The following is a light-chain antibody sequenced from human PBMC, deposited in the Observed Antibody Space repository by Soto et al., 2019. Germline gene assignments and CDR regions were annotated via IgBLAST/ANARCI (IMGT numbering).Light chain of an antibody. CDR2: GAS. CDR1: QDITNY. Sequence: DIPMTQSPSSLSASVGDRVTITCQTSQDITNYLSWYQQKPGKAPKLLIYGASNLQTGVPSRFSGGGSRTDFTLTIRGLQPEDIATYYCQHYGDFPFTFGPGTKVEI. CDR3: QHYGDFPFT. V-gene: IGKV1-33*01. J-gene: IGKJ3*01.